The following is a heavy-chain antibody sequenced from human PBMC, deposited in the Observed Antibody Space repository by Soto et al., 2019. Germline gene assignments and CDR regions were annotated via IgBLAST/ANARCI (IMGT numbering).Heavy chain of an antibody. J-gene: IGHJ4*02. D-gene: IGHD3-22*01. CDR3: ASHPRDSSGYWYYFDY. CDR1: GFTFSSHS. Sequence: EVQLVESGGGLVKPGGSLRLSCAASGFTFSSHSMNWVRQAPGKGLEWVSSISSSSTYIYYADSVKGRFTISRDNAKNPPYLQMTSLRAADTAVYYCASHPRDSSGYWYYFDYWGQGTLVTVSS. V-gene: IGHV3-21*01. CDR2: ISSSSTYI.